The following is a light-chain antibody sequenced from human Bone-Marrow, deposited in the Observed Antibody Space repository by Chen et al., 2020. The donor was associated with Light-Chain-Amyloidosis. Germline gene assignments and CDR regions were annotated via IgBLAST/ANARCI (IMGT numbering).Light chain of an antibody. CDR3: STYTITNTIV. Sequence: QSALTQPASVSGSPGESITISCTGTSSDVGGDNHVSWYQPHPDKAPKLMIYEVTNRPSWVPDRFSGSKSGNTASLTISGLKTEDETDYFCSTYTITNTIVFGSGTRVTVL. J-gene: IGLJ1*01. CDR1: SSDVGGDNH. CDR2: EVT. V-gene: IGLV2-14*01.